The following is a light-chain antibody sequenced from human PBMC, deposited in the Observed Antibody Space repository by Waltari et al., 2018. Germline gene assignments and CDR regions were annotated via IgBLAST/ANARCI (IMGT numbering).Light chain of an antibody. CDR2: DDT. CDR3: CSYAGSSAVV. CDR1: SSDVGGYNL. Sequence: QSALTQPAAVSGSPGQSITISCSGSSSDVGGYNLVSWYQHHPGKAPKLMIYDDTKRPSGVSNRFSGSKSGNTASLTISGLQAEDEADYYCCSYAGSSAVVFGGGTKLTVL. J-gene: IGLJ2*01. V-gene: IGLV2-23*01.